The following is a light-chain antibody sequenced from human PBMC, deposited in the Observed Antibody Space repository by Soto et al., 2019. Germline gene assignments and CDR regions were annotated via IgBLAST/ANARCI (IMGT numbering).Light chain of an antibody. CDR2: GAS. CDR3: QQRSNWPLT. CDR1: QSVRDNY. V-gene: IGKV3D-20*02. Sequence: EIVLTQSPGTLSLSPGERATLSCRASQSVRDNYLAWYQQITGQAPSLLIHGASTRATGTPDRFSGSGSGTDFTLTITRREPEDFAVYYCQQRSNWPLTFGGGTKVEIK. J-gene: IGKJ4*01.